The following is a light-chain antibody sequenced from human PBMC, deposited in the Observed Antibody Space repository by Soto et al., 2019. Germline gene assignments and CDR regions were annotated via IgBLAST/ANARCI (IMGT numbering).Light chain of an antibody. Sequence: IVLTQSPATLSVSPGERATLSCRASQSVSSLLAWYQQKPRQAPRLLIYDTSTRATGIPARFSGSGSGTDFTLTIRSLQSEDFEIYYCQQYNIWPYTFGQGTKVDIK. CDR3: QQYNIWPYT. J-gene: IGKJ2*01. CDR2: DTS. V-gene: IGKV3-15*01. CDR1: QSVSSL.